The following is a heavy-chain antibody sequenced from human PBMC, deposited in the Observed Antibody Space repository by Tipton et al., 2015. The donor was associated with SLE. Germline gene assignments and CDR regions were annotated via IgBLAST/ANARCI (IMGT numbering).Heavy chain of an antibody. D-gene: IGHD1-26*01. CDR1: GGSISSGSYY. CDR2: IYTSGST. V-gene: IGHV4-61*09. CDR3: ARRTGELPPGAFDI. Sequence: TLSLTCTVSGGSISSGSYYWSWIRQPAGKGLEWIGYIYTSGSTNYNPSLKSRVTISVDTSKNQFSLKLSPVTAADTAVYYCARRTGELPPGAFDIWGQGTMVTVSS. J-gene: IGHJ3*02.